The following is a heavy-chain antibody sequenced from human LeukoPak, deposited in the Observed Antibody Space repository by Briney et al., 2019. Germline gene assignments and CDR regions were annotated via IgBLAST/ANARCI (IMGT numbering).Heavy chain of an antibody. V-gene: IGHV4-38-2*02. CDR2: VYHSGST. CDR1: GYSISTGYY. J-gene: IGHJ3*01. D-gene: IGHD3-10*01. Sequence: SETLSLTCTVSGYSISTGYYWGWVRQPPGKRLEWIGTVYHSGSTYYNPSLRSRAAISVDTSRNQFSLRLRSMTAADTAVYYCARHSARSTMVRGPWGQGTMVTVSS. CDR3: ARHSARSTMVRGP.